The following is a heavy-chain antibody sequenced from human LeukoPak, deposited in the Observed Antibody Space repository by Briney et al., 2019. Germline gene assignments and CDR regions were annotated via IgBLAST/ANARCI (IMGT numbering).Heavy chain of an antibody. CDR2: INPNSGGT. CDR1: GYTFTGYY. J-gene: IGHJ4*02. CDR3: ARGDGYNVYY. V-gene: IGHV1-2*02. Sequence: ASVKVSCKASGYTFTGYYMRWVRQAPGQGLEWRGWINPNSGGTNYAQKFQGRVTMTRDTSISTAYMELSTLRSDDTAVYYCARGDGYNVYYWGQGTLVTVSS. D-gene: IGHD5-24*01.